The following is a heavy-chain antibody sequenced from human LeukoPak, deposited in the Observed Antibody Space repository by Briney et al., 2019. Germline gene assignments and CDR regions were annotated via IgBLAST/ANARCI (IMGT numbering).Heavy chain of an antibody. D-gene: IGHD1-26*01. CDR1: GGSISSYY. CDR2: IYPSGST. CDR3: ARENSGSYREFDY. V-gene: IGHV4-4*07. J-gene: IGHJ4*02. Sequence: SETLSLTCTVSGGSISSYYWSWIRQPAGKGLEWIGRIYPSGSTNYNASLKSRVSMSVDTSKNQFSLKLRSVTAADTAVFYCARENSGSYREFDYWGQGTLVTVSS.